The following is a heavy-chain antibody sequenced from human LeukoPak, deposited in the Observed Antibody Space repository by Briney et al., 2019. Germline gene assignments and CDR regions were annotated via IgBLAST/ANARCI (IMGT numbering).Heavy chain of an antibody. V-gene: IGHV1-18*01. Sequence: ASVKVSCKASGYTFTSYGISWVRQAPGQGPEWMGWISAYNGNTNYAQKLQGRVTMTTDTSTSTAYMELRSLRSDDTAVYYCARDEIGCSSTSCHNWFDPWGQGTLVTVSS. CDR1: GYTFTSYG. CDR2: ISAYNGNT. CDR3: ARDEIGCSSTSCHNWFDP. D-gene: IGHD2-2*01. J-gene: IGHJ5*02.